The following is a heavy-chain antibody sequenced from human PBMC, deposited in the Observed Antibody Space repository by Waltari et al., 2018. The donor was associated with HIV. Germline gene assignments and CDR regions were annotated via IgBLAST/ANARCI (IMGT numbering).Heavy chain of an antibody. CDR3: ATGGGTTSIQLYDLDV. D-gene: IGHD1-26*01. J-gene: IGHJ6*02. Sequence: QVQLIQSGAEVKKPGASVKVSCKVFGYTLTELSMHWVRQAPGKGLEWMGGFDPEDDETIYAQKFQGRVTMTEDTSTDSAYMERSSRTSEDTAVYYCATGGGTTSIQLYDLDVWGQGTTVTVSS. CDR1: GYTLTELS. V-gene: IGHV1-24*01. CDR2: FDPEDDET.